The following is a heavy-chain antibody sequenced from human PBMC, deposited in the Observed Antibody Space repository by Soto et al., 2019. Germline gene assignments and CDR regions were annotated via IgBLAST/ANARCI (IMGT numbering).Heavy chain of an antibody. V-gene: IGHV3-30*18. CDR1: GFTFSSYG. J-gene: IGHJ6*02. CDR3: AKGDNWNDVYCYYGMDV. Sequence: QVQLVESGGGVVQPGRSLRLSCAASGFTFSSYGMHWVRQAPGKGLEWVAVISYDGSNKYYADSVKGRFTISRDNSKNTLYLQMNSLRAEDTAVYYCAKGDNWNDVYCYYGMDVWGQGTTVTVSS. D-gene: IGHD1-1*01. CDR2: ISYDGSNK.